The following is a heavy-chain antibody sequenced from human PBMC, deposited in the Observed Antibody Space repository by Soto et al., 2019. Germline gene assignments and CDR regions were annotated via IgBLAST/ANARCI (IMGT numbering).Heavy chain of an antibody. CDR3: ARGGHIAVVTDSFDS. D-gene: IGHD2-21*02. Sequence: ASVNVSWKSCVYPFDTFYLHWVRQAPGQGLEWMGMIHPSGGGSTYAQKFLGRVTMTMDSSTSTVFMELTSLRSADTAVYYCARGGHIAVVTDSFDSWG. J-gene: IGHJ4*01. V-gene: IGHV1-46*02. CDR1: VYPFDTFY. CDR2: IHPSGGGS.